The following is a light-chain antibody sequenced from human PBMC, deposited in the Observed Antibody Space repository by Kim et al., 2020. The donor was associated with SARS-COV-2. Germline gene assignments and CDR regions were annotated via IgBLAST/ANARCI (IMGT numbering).Light chain of an antibody. CDR1: SLRSYY. J-gene: IGLJ3*02. V-gene: IGLV3-19*01. CDR2: GKN. CDR3: NSRDSNDKSWV. Sequence: ALGQTVRITCQGDSLRSYYASGDQQKPGQAPVLVIYGKNNRPSGIPDRFSGSSSGNTASLTITGAQAEDEADYYCNSRDSNDKSWVFGGGTQLTVL.